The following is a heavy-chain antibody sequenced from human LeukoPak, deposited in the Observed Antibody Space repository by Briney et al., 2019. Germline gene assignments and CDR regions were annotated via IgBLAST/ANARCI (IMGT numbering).Heavy chain of an antibody. Sequence: ASVTVSCKPSVYTFTVYYMHWVRQAPGQGPEWMGWINPNNGGTKYAHKFHDRVTMTRDTSITTAYMELYRLTSDDTPVYYCARTVGTVNNWFDTWGQGTLVTVSS. CDR3: ARTVGTVNNWFDT. V-gene: IGHV1-2*07. D-gene: IGHD4-23*01. CDR2: INPNNGGT. J-gene: IGHJ5*02. CDR1: VYTFTVYY.